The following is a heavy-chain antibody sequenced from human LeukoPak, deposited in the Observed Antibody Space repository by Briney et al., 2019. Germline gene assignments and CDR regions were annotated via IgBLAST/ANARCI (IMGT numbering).Heavy chain of an antibody. CDR1: GFTFDTYP. V-gene: IGHV3-48*04. D-gene: IGHD3-9*01. J-gene: IGHJ4*02. Sequence: GGSLRLSCAAAGFTFDTYPMNWVRQAPGRGLEWISYISSNRDTIYYADSVRGRFTVSRDNAKNSLYLQMNSLRAEDTAVYYCARDREFYDILTGYKVSHYFDYWGQGTLVTVSS. CDR3: ARDREFYDILTGYKVSHYFDY. CDR2: ISSNRDTI.